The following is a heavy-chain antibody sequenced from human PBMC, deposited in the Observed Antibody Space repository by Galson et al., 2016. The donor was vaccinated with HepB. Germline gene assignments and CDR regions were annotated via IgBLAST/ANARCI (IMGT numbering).Heavy chain of an antibody. D-gene: IGHD1-26*01. J-gene: IGHJ4*02. CDR3: ARQVGATHDH. CDR1: GYSFAKYW. V-gene: IGHV5-51*01. CDR2: IYPGAPDT. Sequence: QSGAEVKKPGESLKISCQGSGYSFAKYWIVWVRQMPGKGLEWMGIIYPGAPDTTYSPSVQAQVTIPADKSISTAYLQRSSLKGSDTAMYYCARQVGATHDHWGQGTLVTVSS.